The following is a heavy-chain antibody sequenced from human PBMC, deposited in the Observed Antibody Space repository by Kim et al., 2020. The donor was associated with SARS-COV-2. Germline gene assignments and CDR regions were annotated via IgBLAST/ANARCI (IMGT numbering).Heavy chain of an antibody. J-gene: IGHJ4*02. Sequence: SETLSLTCTVSGGSISSSSYYWGWIRQPPGKGLEWIGCIYYSGSTYYNPSLKSRVTISVDTSKNQFSLKLSSVTAADTAVYYCARDADPFEWLTPFDYWGQGTLVAVSS. CDR1: GGSISSSSYY. CDR2: IYYSGST. D-gene: IGHD3-9*01. CDR3: ARDADPFEWLTPFDY. V-gene: IGHV4-39*07.